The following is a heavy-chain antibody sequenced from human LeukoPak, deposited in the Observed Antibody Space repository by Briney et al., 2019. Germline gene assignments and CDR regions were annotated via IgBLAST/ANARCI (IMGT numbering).Heavy chain of an antibody. V-gene: IGHV4-39*01. Sequence: SETLSLTCTVSGGSISSYYWGWIRQPPGKGLEWIGSIYYSGSAYYNPSLKSRVTISVDTSKNQFSLKLSSVTAADTAVYYCANGSGSYYYYYYMDVWGKGTTVTISS. CDR2: IYYSGSA. D-gene: IGHD3-10*01. CDR1: GGSISSYY. J-gene: IGHJ6*03. CDR3: ANGSGSYYYYYYMDV.